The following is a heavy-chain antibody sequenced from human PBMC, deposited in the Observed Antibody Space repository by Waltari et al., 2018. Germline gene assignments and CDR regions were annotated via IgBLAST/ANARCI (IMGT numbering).Heavy chain of an antibody. D-gene: IGHD3-16*01. CDR2: IIPIFGAP. Sequence: QVQLEQSGAEVRKPGSSVKVSCKASSSHGISWVRQAPGQGLEWMGGIIPIFGAPNYARRFKDRLTIIADESTSTAYMELSRLTKDDTAVYYCARDGGDITTHYYHMDVWDKWTTVTVSS. J-gene: IGHJ6*03. CDR3: ARDGGDITTHYYHMDV. V-gene: IGHV1-69*12. CDR1: SSHG.